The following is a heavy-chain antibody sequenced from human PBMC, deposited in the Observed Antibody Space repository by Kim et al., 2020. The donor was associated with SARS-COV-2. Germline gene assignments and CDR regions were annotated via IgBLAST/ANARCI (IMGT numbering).Heavy chain of an antibody. D-gene: IGHD6-6*01. CDR1: GFTFDDYA. V-gene: IGHV3-43*02. CDR2: ISGDGGTT. CDR3: AKDGSSSSGPFDY. J-gene: IGHJ4*02. Sequence: GGSLRLSCAASGFTFDDYAMHWVRQPPGKGLEWVSLISGDGGTTYYADSVKGRFTISRDNSDNSLYLQMNSLRTEKTALYYCAKDGSSSSGPFDYWGQGTLVTVSS.